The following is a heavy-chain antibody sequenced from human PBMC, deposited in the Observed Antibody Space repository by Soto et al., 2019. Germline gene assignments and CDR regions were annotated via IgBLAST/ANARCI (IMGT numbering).Heavy chain of an antibody. J-gene: IGHJ5*02. CDR3: ASGGYCSSTSCYSIWFDP. CDR2: INAGNGNT. D-gene: IGHD2-2*01. CDR1: GYTFTSYA. V-gene: IGHV1-3*01. Sequence: QVQLVQSGAEVKKPGASVKVSCKASGYTFTSYAMHWVRQAPGQRLEWMGWINAGNGNTKYSQKFQGRVTITRDTAASTAYMELSSLRSEDTAVYYCASGGYCSSTSCYSIWFDPWGQGTLVTVSS.